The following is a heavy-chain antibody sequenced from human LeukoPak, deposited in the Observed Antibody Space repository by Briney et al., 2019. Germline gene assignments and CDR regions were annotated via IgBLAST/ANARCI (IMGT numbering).Heavy chain of an antibody. CDR2: ISSSGNTI. CDR3: VRGSSDYTPGY. CDR1: GFTFSDYY. D-gene: IGHD4-11*01. V-gene: IGHV3-11*01. J-gene: IGHJ4*02. Sequence: GGSLRLSCAASGFTFSDYYITWIRQAPGKGLEWISYISSSGNTINYADSAKGRFTISRDNAKNPLYLQMSSLRAEDTAVYYCVRGSSDYTPGYWGQGTLVTVSS.